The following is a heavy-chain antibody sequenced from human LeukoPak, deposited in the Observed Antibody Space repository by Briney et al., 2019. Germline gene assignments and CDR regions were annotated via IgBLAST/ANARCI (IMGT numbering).Heavy chain of an antibody. V-gene: IGHV3-49*04. CDR3: GRGRTVSGAKYYLDY. D-gene: IGHD3-10*01. Sequence: GGSLRLSCTASGFTFGDYGLGWVRQAPGMGLEWVAFTRSKICGGVAEYAASVRGRFPVSRDDPKRIDYLQMNSRKTGHTAVYYCGRGRTVSGAKYYLDYWNQGTLVTASS. J-gene: IGHJ4*02. CDR1: GFTFGDYG. CDR2: TRSKICGGVA.